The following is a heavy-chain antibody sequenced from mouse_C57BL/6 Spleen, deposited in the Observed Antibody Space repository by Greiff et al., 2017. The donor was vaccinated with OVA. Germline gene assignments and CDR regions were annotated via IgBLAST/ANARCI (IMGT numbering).Heavy chain of an antibody. Sequence: EVQLQQSGPELVKPGASVKISCKASGYTFTDYYMNWVKQSHGKSLEWIGDINPNNGGTSYNQKFKGKATLTVDKSSSTAYMELRSLTSEDSAVYYCARYYGSSWGYYFDYWGQGTTLTVSS. V-gene: IGHV1-26*01. J-gene: IGHJ2*01. CDR3: ARYYGSSWGYYFDY. D-gene: IGHD1-1*01. CDR2: INPNNGGT. CDR1: GYTFTDYY.